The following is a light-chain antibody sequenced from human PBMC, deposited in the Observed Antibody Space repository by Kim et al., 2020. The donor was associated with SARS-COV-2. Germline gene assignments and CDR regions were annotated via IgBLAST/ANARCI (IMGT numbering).Light chain of an antibody. Sequence: ASVKPPCSLMSGHSGYAIPWPHRQPEKGRRYLMKLNSDGSPSKGDGIPDRFSGSSSGDERYLTIAGLQAEDEADYYWQTWGSGIHVFGTGTKVTVL. CDR3: QTWGSGIHV. J-gene: IGLJ1*01. V-gene: IGLV4-69*01. CDR1: SGHSGYA. CDR2: LNSDGSP.